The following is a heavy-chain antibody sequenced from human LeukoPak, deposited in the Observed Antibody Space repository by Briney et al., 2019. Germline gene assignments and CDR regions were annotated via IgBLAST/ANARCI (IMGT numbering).Heavy chain of an antibody. J-gene: IGHJ4*02. CDR3: ARQTGSGLFILP. CDR1: GGSISSSNYY. CDR2: IHYSGNT. Sequence: SETLSLTCTVSGGSISSSNYYWGWIRQPPGKGLEWIASIHYSGNTYYNASLKSQVSISIDTSKNQFSLRLTSVTAADTAVYYCARQTGSGLFILPGGQGTLVTVSS. D-gene: IGHD3/OR15-3a*01. V-gene: IGHV4-39*01.